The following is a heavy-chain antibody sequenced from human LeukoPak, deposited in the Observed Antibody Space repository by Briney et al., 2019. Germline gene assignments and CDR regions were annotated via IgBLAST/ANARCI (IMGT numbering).Heavy chain of an antibody. J-gene: IGHJ4*02. CDR3: ARGALLWFGDRMEYYFDY. Sequence: PSETLSLTCAVSGASLSSGGYSWSWIRQPPGKGLEWIGYIRYSGSTYYNPSLKSRLTMSVEASKTQFSLRLSSMTAADTAVYYCARGALLWFGDRMEYYFDYWGQGTLLTVSS. CDR2: IRYSGST. D-gene: IGHD3-10*01. CDR1: GASLSSGGYS. V-gene: IGHV4-30-4*07.